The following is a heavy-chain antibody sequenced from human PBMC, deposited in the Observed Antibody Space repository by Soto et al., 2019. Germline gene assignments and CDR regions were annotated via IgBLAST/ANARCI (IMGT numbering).Heavy chain of an antibody. V-gene: IGHV2-5*02. D-gene: IGHD3-9*01. Sequence: GLDLAWLALIYWDDDKRYSPSLKSRLTIIKDTSKNQVVLTMTSMDPVDTGTYYCAHSRYYDFLTGYYSGFDVWGPGTTVTVSS. J-gene: IGHJ3*01. CDR2: IYWDDDK. CDR3: AHSRYYDFLTGYYSGFDV.